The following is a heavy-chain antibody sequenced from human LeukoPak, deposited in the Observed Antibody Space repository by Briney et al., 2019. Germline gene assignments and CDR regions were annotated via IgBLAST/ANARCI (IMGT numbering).Heavy chain of an antibody. D-gene: IGHD2-2*01. J-gene: IGHJ4*02. V-gene: IGHV3-23*01. Sequence: GGSLRPSCAASGFTFSNYAIHWVRQAPGKGLEWVSIVGGRGVKTYYADSVKGRFTISRDNSKNTVYLQMNSLRAEDTAVYYCAKRGDCSGTCTYDYWGQGTLVTVSS. CDR2: VGGRGVKT. CDR1: GFTFSNYA. CDR3: AKRGDCSGTCTYDY.